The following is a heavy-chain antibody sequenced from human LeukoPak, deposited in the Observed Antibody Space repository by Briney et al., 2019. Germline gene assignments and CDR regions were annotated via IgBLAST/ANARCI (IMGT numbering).Heavy chain of an antibody. D-gene: IGHD3-22*01. J-gene: IGHJ4*02. CDR2: IWYDGSNK. CDR3: ARSGDYRYYYDSSGYYYYFDY. Sequence: GRSLRLSCAASGFTFSSYGMHWVRQAPGKGLEWVAVIWYDGSNKYYADSVKGRFTISRDNSKNTLYLQMNSLRAEDTAVYYCARSGDYRYYYDSSGYYYYFDYWGQGTLVTVSS. CDR1: GFTFSSYG. V-gene: IGHV3-33*01.